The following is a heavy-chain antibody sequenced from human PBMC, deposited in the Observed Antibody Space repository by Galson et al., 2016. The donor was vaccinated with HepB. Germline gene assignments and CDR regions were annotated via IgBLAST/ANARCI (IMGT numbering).Heavy chain of an antibody. CDR3: AGRDYDTLTGYYPYGMAV. J-gene: IGHJ6*02. Sequence: SVKVSCKASGYTFTGYYMHWVRQAPGQGLEWMGWINPNSGGTDYAQKFQGRVTMTRDTSISTAYMELSRLRSDDTAVYYCAGRDYDTLTGYYPYGMAVWGQGTTVTVSS. CDR1: GYTFTGYY. CDR2: INPNSGGT. D-gene: IGHD3-9*01. V-gene: IGHV1-2*02.